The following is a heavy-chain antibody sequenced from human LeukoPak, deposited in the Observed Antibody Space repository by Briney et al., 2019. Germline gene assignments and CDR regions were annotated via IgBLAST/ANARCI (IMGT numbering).Heavy chain of an antibody. J-gene: IGHJ6*03. Sequence: GGSLRLSCAASGFTFSSYSMNWVRQAPGTGLEWVSSISISASHIYYADSVKGRFTISRDNAKNSLYLQMNSLRAEDTAVYYCARANDNYYYYYMDVWGKGTTVTISS. CDR3: ARANDNYYYYYMDV. CDR1: GFTFSSYS. V-gene: IGHV3-21*01. D-gene: IGHD3-9*01. CDR2: ISISASHI.